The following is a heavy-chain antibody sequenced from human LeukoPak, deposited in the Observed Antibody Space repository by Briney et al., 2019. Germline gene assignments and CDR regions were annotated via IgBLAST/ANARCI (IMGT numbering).Heavy chain of an antibody. CDR1: SGSFSAYY. J-gene: IGHJ4*02. V-gene: IGHV4-34*01. CDR3: ARDYTGDYDSSGYLYYLDY. CDR2: INHSGST. D-gene: IGHD3-22*01. Sequence: SETLSLTCAVYSGSFSAYYWSWIRQPPGKGLEWIGEINHSGSTNYNPSLKSRVTILVDTSKNQFSLKLSSVTAADTAVYYCARDYTGDYDSSGYLYYLDYWGLGTPVTVSS.